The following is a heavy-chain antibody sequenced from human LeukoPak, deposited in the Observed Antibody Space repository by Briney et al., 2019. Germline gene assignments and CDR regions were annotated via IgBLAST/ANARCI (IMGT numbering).Heavy chain of an antibody. V-gene: IGHV4-4*07. CDR3: AREYSSSRYLDY. D-gene: IGHD2-2*01. CDR2: LHSSGST. CDR1: AGSISAYY. J-gene: IGHJ4*02. Sequence: SPSETLSLTCTVSAGSISAYYWSWIRQPAGKGLEWIGRLHSSGSTNYSPSLQSRVTMSLDTSKNQFSLNLSSLTAADTAVYFCAREYSSSRYLDYWGQGILVTVSS.